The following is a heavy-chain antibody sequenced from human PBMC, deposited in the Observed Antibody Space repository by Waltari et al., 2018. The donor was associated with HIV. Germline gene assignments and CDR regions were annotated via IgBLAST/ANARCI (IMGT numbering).Heavy chain of an antibody. CDR2: IDPSGGST. V-gene: IGHV1-46*01. D-gene: IGHD2-21*02. J-gene: IGHJ4*02. CDR1: GYTFTSYK. Sequence: QLVQSGAEVKKPGASVKVSCTASGYTFTSYKIYWVRQAPGQGLEWMGVIDPSGGSTNYAQNFQGRVTITRDTSTSTVYMEMSSLRYEDTAIYYCARAFCGGDCPPGNYWGQGTLVTVSS. CDR3: ARAFCGGDCPPGNY.